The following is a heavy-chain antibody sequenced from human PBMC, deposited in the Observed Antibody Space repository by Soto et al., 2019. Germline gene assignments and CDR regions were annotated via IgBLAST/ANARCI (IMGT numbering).Heavy chain of an antibody. V-gene: IGHV3-23*01. D-gene: IGHD2-15*01. CDR1: GFTFSSYA. CDR2: ISGSGGST. CDR3: AKSPRTGGSFPYYGMDV. J-gene: IGHJ6*02. Sequence: EVQLLESGGGLVQPGGSLRLSSAASGFTFSSYAMSWVRQAPGKGLKWVSAISGSGGSTYYADSVKGRFTISRDNSKNTLYLQMNSLRAEDTAIYYCAKSPRTGGSFPYYGMDVWGPGTTVTVSS.